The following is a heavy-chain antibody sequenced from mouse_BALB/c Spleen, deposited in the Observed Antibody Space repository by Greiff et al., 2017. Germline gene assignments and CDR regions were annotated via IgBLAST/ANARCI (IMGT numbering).Heavy chain of an antibody. V-gene: IGHV2-6-7*01. J-gene: IGHJ4*01. Sequence: VKLVESGPGLVAPSPSLSITCTVSGFSLTGYGVNWVRQPPGKGLEWLGMIWGDGSTDYNSALKSRLSISKDNSKSQVILKMNRLQTDDTARYYWDREGITTATMDYWGQGTSVTVSS. CDR3: DREGITTATMDY. CDR1: GFSLTGYG. CDR2: IWGDGST. D-gene: IGHD1-2*01.